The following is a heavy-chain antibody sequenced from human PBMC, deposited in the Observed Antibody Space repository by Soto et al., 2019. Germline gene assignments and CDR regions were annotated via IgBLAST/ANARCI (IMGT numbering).Heavy chain of an antibody. CDR2: IIPLSATT. D-gene: IGHD2-2*01. J-gene: IGHJ6*02. V-gene: IGHV1-69*06. CDR3: ALGFDDRGIVVVPAAIPWYFGMDV. Sequence: QVQLVQSGTEVKKPGSSVKVSCKASGGTLSNNAISWVRQAPGQGLEWMGGIIPLSATTNYAQQFQGRVTITADRCTSTASMELTSLPSEDTAVSYCALGFDDRGIVVVPAAIPWYFGMDVWGQWTTVTVSS. CDR1: GGTLSNNA.